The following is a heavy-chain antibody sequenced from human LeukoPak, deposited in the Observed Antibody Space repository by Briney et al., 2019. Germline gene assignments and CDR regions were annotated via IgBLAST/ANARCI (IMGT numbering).Heavy chain of an antibody. CDR1: GYTFTSD. CDR2: MNPNSGNT. J-gene: IGHJ4*02. Sequence: ASVKVSCKASGYTFTSDINWMRQAPGQGLEWMGWMNPNSGNTEYAQKFQGRVTMTRDSSISAAYMELRSLRSEDTAVYYCARGAVSPDCNGGSCYTFDYLGQGTLATVSS. V-gene: IGHV1-8*01. D-gene: IGHD2-15*01. CDR3: ARGAVSPDCNGGSCYTFDY.